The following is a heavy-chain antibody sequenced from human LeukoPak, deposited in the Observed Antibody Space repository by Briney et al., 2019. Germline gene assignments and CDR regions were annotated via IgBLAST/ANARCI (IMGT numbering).Heavy chain of an antibody. CDR2: ISSSGSST. CDR1: GFTFSNHA. J-gene: IGHJ6*03. D-gene: IGHD1-26*01. Sequence: PGGSMRLSCAASGFTFSNHAMSWVRQAPRKGLEWVSGISSSGSSTFFADHVKGRFTISRDNAKNSLYLQINTLQAEDTAVYYCARRSPGSSSLFFYYMDVWGKGTTVTVSS. V-gene: IGHV3-23*01. CDR3: ARRSPGSSSLFFYYMDV.